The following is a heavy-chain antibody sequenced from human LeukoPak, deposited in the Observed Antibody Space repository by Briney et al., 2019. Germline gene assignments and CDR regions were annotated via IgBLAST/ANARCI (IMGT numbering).Heavy chain of an antibody. CDR3: ARESSGWYWYMDV. CDR1: GFTFSSHS. D-gene: IGHD6-19*01. CDR2: ISSSSSTI. J-gene: IGHJ6*03. Sequence: PGGSLRLSCAASGFTFSSHSMNWVRQAPGKGLEWVSYISSSSSTIYYADSVKGRFTISRDNAKNSLYLQMNSLRAEDTAVYYCARESSGWYWYMDVWGKGTTVTVSS. V-gene: IGHV3-48*01.